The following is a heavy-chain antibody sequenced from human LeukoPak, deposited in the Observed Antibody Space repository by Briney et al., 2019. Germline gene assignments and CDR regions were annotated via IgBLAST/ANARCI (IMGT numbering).Heavy chain of an antibody. D-gene: IGHD2-2*01. CDR1: GYTFTDYY. V-gene: IGHV1-2*02. J-gene: IGHJ4*02. Sequence: ASVKVSCKASGYTFTDYYMHCLLQPPGQGFEWMGWINPNDGDTNYAQKFQGRVTMTRDTSISTAHMEVSRLRSDDTAVYYCARANFLYCSSSTCLFDYWGQGTLVTVSS. CDR3: ARANFLYCSSSTCLFDY. CDR2: INPNDGDT.